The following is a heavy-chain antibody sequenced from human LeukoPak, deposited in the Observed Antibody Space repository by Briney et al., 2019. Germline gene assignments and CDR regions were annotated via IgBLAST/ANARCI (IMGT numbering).Heavy chain of an antibody. V-gene: IGHV1-18*01. CDR3: ARGTGGVIDD. J-gene: IGHJ4*02. Sequence: ASVKVSCKASGYTFTTYNINWVRQAPGQGLEWMGWISGYNGNTNYAQKLQGRVTMTTDTSTSTAYMELRSLRSDDTAVYYCARGTGGVIDDWGQGTLVTVSS. CDR1: GYTFTTYN. CDR2: ISGYNGNT. D-gene: IGHD3-16*01.